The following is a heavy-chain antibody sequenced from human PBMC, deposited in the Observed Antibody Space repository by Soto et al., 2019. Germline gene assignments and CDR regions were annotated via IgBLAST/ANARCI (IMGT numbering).Heavy chain of an antibody. CDR3: ARAIYSGYDYPYYYGMDV. J-gene: IGHJ6*02. V-gene: IGHV3-21*01. Sequence: PGGSLRLSCAASGFTFSSYSMNWVRQAPGKGLEWVSSISSSSSYIYYADSVKGRFTISRDNAKNSLYLQMNSLRAEDTAVYYCARAIYSGYDYPYYYGMDVWGQGTTVTVSS. D-gene: IGHD5-12*01. CDR1: GFTFSSYS. CDR2: ISSSSSYI.